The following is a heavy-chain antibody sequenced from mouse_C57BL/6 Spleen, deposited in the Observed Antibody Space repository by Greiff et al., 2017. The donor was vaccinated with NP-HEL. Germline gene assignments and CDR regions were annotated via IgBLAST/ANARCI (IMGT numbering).Heavy chain of an antibody. CDR3: ARTRVYYGNYGYFDY. CDR2: INPSTGGT. J-gene: IGHJ2*01. V-gene: IGHV1-42*01. D-gene: IGHD2-1*01. CDR1: GYSFTGYY. Sequence: EVMLVESGPELVKPGASVKISCKASGYSFTGYYMNWVKQSPEKSLEWIGEINPSTGGTTYNQKFKAKATLTVDKSSSTAYMQLKSLTSEDSAVYYCARTRVYYGNYGYFDYWGQGTTLTVSS.